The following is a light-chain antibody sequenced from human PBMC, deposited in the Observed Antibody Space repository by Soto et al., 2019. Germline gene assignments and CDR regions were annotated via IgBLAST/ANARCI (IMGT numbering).Light chain of an antibody. CDR2: EVT. CDR1: SGDIGSYNR. V-gene: IGLV2-14*01. CDR3: SAHRNINTRAFV. Sequence: QSALAQPASVSGSPGQSITISCTGTSGDIGSYNRVSWYQQHPGKAPKLIIYEVTDRPSGVSNRFSGSKSGNTAFLTISAVQGEDEPEYYSSAHRNINTRAFVFGIGTKAT. J-gene: IGLJ1*01.